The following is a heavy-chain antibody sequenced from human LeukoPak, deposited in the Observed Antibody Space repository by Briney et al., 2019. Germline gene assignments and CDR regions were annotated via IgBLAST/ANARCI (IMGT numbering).Heavy chain of an antibody. CDR2: ISYDGSNK. CDR3: ARPDYYYDTFDY. CDR1: GFTFSTYG. Sequence: GRSLRLSCEASGFTFSTYGMHWVRQAPGKGLEWVAVISYDGSNKYYADSVKGRFTISRDNSKNTLYLQMNSLRAEDTAVYYCARPDYYYDTFDYWGQGTLVTVSS. V-gene: IGHV3-30*19. D-gene: IGHD3-22*01. J-gene: IGHJ4*02.